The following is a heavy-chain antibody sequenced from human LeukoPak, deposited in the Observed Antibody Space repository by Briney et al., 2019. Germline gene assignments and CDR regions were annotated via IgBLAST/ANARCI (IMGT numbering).Heavy chain of an antibody. CDR1: GWYR. Sequence: GGCVSVSCVASGWYRMHWVRQAPGQGLVWVSHINSDGSWTSYADSVKGRFAISKDNAENTVYRQMGNLRVEDTAVYYCVSFYETYWGRGTLVTVSS. CDR3: VSFYETY. CDR2: INSDGSWT. V-gene: IGHV3-74*01. J-gene: IGHJ4*02. D-gene: IGHD2/OR15-2a*01.